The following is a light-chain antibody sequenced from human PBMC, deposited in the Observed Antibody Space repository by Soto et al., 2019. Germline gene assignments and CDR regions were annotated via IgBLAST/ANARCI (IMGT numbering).Light chain of an antibody. CDR2: VAS. V-gene: IGKV1-39*01. CDR1: QSIGRF. CDR3: QQSYSTPIT. Sequence: DIQMTQSPSSLSASVGDRVTITCRASQSIGRFLNWHQQKPGKAPNVLINVASTLRSGVPSRFSGSGSGTDFTLTISSLQPEDFATYYCQQSYSTPITFGQGTRLEI. J-gene: IGKJ5*01.